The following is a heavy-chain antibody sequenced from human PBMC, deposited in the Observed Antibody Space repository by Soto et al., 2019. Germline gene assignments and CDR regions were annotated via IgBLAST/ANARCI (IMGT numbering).Heavy chain of an antibody. D-gene: IGHD3-9*01. CDR2: ISSSSSTI. CDR1: GFTFSSYS. Sequence: HPGGSLRLSCAASGFTFSSYSMNWVRQAPGKGLEWVSYISSSSSTIYYADSVKGRFTISRDNAKNSLYLQMNSLRDEDTAVYYCASFNQIRPGDGLNYDILTGYYRVAYWGQGTLVTVSS. J-gene: IGHJ4*02. V-gene: IGHV3-48*02. CDR3: ASFNQIRPGDGLNYDILTGYYRVAY.